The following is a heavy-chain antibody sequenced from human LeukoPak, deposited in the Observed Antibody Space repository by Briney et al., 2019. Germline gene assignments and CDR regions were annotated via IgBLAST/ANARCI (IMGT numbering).Heavy chain of an antibody. Sequence: GGSLRLSCAASGFTFSSNWMSWVRQAPGKGLEWVANIKQDGSEKYYVDSVKGRFTISRDNAKNSLYLQMNSLRAEDTAVYYCARDGASGVVVPAAIGWFDPWGQGTLVTVSS. D-gene: IGHD2-2*01. J-gene: IGHJ5*02. CDR1: GFTFSSNW. CDR3: ARDGASGVVVPAAIGWFDP. CDR2: IKQDGSEK. V-gene: IGHV3-7*01.